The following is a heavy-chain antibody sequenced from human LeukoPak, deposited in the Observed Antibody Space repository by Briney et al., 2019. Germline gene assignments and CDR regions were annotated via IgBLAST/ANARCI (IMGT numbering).Heavy chain of an antibody. CDR3: ARGSSTEGSFDY. Sequence: GGSLRLSCAGSGFSISDSAMHWVRQAPGKGLEWVSYISSSSSTIYYADSVKGRFTISRDNAKNSLYLQMNSLRAEDTAVYYCARGSSTEGSFDYWGQGTLVTVSS. D-gene: IGHD6-6*01. CDR2: ISSSSSTI. J-gene: IGHJ4*02. CDR1: GFSISDSA. V-gene: IGHV3-48*01.